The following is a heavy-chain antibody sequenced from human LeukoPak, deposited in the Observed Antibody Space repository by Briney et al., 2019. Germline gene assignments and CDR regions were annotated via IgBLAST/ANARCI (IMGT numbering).Heavy chain of an antibody. J-gene: IGHJ4*02. D-gene: IGHD6-19*01. Sequence: GGPLRLSCAASGFTFDDYGMSWVRQAPGKGLEWVSGINWNGGSTGYADSVKGRFTISRDNSKNTLYLQMNSLRAEDTAVYYCARFYSSGAPFDYWGQGTLVTVSS. CDR1: GFTFDDYG. CDR3: ARFYSSGAPFDY. V-gene: IGHV3-20*04. CDR2: INWNGGST.